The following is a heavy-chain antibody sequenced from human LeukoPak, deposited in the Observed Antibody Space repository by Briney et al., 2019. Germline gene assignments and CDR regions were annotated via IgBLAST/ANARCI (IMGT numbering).Heavy chain of an antibody. CDR3: ARENIVVVTAIRDAFDI. CDR1: GVTFSSYS. CDR2: ITSGSSTK. Sequence: GGSLRLSCAASGVTFSSYSMNWVRQAPGKGLEWVSYITSGSSTKYYAGSVKGRLTISRDNANNSLCLQMNSLRDEDTAVYYCARENIVVVTAIRDAFDIWGQGTMVTVSS. J-gene: IGHJ3*02. D-gene: IGHD2-21*02. V-gene: IGHV3-48*02.